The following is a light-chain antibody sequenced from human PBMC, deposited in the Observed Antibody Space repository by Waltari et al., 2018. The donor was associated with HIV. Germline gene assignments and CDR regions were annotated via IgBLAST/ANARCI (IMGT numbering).Light chain of an antibody. CDR1: SSDVGGYNF. J-gene: IGLJ1*01. V-gene: IGLV2-14*03. CDR3: SSYTSSRTPFV. CDR2: DVS. Sequence: QSALTQPASVSGSPGQSITISCTGTSSDVGGYNFVSWYQQHPGKAPKLMITDVSNRPSGVSNRFSGSKSSNTASLTISGLQAEDEADYYCSSYTSSRTPFVFGTGTKVTVL.